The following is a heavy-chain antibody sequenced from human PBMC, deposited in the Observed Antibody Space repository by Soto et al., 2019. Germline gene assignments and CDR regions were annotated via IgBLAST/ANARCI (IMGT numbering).Heavy chain of an antibody. CDR3: ARAPYSSSWCDY. CDR1: GFTFSSYG. D-gene: IGHD6-13*01. J-gene: IGHJ4*02. Sequence: QVQLVESGGGVVQPGRSLRLSCAASGFTFSSYGMHWVRQAPGKGLEWVAVISYDGSDKYYADSVKGRFTISRDNSKNTLHLQMNSLRAEDTAVYYCARAPYSSSWCDYWGQGTLVTVSS. V-gene: IGHV3-30*03. CDR2: ISYDGSDK.